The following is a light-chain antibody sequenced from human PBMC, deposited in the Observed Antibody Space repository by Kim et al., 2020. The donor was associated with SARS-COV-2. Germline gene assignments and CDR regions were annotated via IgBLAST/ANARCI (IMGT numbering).Light chain of an antibody. V-gene: IGLV2-14*03. J-gene: IGLJ2*01. CDR1: SSYVGGSNY. Sequence: QSITISCTGTSSYVGGSNYVSWYQQHPGKAPKLMIYDVSNRPSGVSNRFSGSKSGNTASLTISGLQAEDEADYYCSSYTSSSTLVVFGGGTQLTVL. CDR3: SSYTSSSTLVV. CDR2: DVS.